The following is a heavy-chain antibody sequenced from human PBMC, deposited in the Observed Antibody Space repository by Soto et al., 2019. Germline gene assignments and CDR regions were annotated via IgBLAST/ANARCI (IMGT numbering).Heavy chain of an antibody. CDR3: TNRGGSQVCY. V-gene: IGHV3-23*01. Sequence: PGGSLRLSCAASGFPFSTYAMNWVRQAPGKGLEWVSIISGSGDSTTYADSVKGRFTISRDNSKNTLYLQMDSLRAEDTAVYYCTNRGGSQVCYWGQGTPVTVSS. J-gene: IGHJ4*02. CDR2: ISGSGDST. D-gene: IGHD1-26*01. CDR1: GFPFSTYA.